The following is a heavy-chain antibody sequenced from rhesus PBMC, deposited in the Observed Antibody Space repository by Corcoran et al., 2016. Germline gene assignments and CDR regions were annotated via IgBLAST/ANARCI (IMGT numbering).Heavy chain of an antibody. CDR3: AKHGSSYHAGFDY. CDR1: GFTFSSYG. V-gene: IGHV3S5*01. D-gene: IGHD4-29*01. J-gene: IGHJ4*01. Sequence: EVQLVETGGGLVQPGGSLKVSCAVSGFTFSSYGMSWVRQAPGKGLEWDSGINSVGGDTNNPDSVKGRFTISRDNSKNTLSLEMNSLRAEDTAVYYCAKHGSSYHAGFDYWGQGVLVTVSS. CDR2: INSVGGDT.